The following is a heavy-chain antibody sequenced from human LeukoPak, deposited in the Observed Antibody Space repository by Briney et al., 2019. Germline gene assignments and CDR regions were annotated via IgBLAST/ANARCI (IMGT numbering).Heavy chain of an antibody. CDR2: ISAYNGNT. V-gene: IGHV1-18*01. CDR3: ARAPGYDFWSGYYPHYFDY. Sequence: ASVKVSCKAYGYTFTSYGISWVRQAPGQGLEWMGWISAYNGNTNYAQKLQGRVTMTTDTSTSTAYMELRSLRSDDTAVYYCARAPGYDFWSGYYPHYFDYWGQGTLVTVSS. CDR1: GYTFTSYG. D-gene: IGHD3-3*01. J-gene: IGHJ4*02.